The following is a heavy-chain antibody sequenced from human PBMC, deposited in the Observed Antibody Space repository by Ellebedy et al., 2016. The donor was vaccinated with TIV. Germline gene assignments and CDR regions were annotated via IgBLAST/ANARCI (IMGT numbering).Heavy chain of an antibody. V-gene: IGHV3-53*01. CDR2: IYSDGNT. D-gene: IGHD1-26*01. CDR3: AREGGTYYSAHFDQ. Sequence: PGGSLRLSCAASGFAVSSNYMTWVRQAPGRGLEWVSLIYSDGNTNYADSVRGRFTISRDSSKNTLDLQMNSLGAEDTAVYYCAREGGTYYSAHFDQWGQGTPVTVSS. CDR1: GFAVSSNY. J-gene: IGHJ4*02.